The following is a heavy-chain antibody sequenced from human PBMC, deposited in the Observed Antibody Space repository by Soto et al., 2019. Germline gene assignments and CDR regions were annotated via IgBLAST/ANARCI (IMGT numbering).Heavy chain of an antibody. CDR2: IIPLFGSA. CDR3: ARSIAVTGPHFDR. D-gene: IGHD6-19*01. CDR1: GGTFSSYA. J-gene: IGHJ4*02. V-gene: IGHV1-69*01. Sequence: QVHLVQSGAEVKKPGSSVKVSCKASGGTFSSYAISWVRQAPGQGLEWMGGIIPLFGSANYAQRFQDRVTITAYESTSTAYMELSSLRSEDTAVYYCARSIAVTGPHFDRWGQGTLVTVSS.